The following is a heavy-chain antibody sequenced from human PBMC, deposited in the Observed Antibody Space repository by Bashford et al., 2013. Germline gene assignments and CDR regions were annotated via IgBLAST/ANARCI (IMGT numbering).Heavy chain of an antibody. CDR1: GFTFKTFT. D-gene: IGHD1-1*01. CDR2: ISSTGSYI. Sequence: GGSVRLSCAASGFTFKTFTMNWVRQAPGKGLEWVSSISSTGSYIYYADSVKGRFTISRDDSKTTLYLQMNSLRADDTAVYYCARGLRTGTQRGYFDHWGQGTLVTVSS. V-gene: IGHV3-21*01. J-gene: IGHJ4*02. CDR3: ARGLRTGTQRGYFDH.